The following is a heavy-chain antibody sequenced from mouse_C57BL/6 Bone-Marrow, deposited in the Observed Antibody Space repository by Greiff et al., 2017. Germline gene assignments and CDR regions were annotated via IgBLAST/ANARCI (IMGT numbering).Heavy chain of an antibody. CDR1: GFTFSSYA. V-gene: IGHV5-4*03. J-gene: IGHJ2*01. CDR2: ISDGGSYT. Sequence: EVKVVESGGGLVKPGGSLKLSCAASGFTFSSYAMSWVRQTPEKRLEWVATISDGGSYTNYPDNVKGRFTISRDNAKNNLYLQMSHLKSEDTAMYYCARAAVVPFDYWGQGTTLTVSS. CDR3: ARAAVVPFDY. D-gene: IGHD1-1*01.